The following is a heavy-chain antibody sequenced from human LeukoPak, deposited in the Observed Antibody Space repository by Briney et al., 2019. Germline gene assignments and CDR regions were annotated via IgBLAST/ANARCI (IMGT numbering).Heavy chain of an antibody. V-gene: IGHV3-9*01. CDR1: GFNFDDYA. D-gene: IGHD3-10*01. CDR3: ARGGIITSYAFEI. Sequence: GRSLRLSCAAPGFNFDDYAMHWVRQAPGKGLEWVSGISWNSGSIGYADSVKGRFTISRDNAKNSLYLQMNSLRAEDTALYYCARGGIITSYAFEIWGQGAMVTVSS. J-gene: IGHJ3*02. CDR2: ISWNSGSI.